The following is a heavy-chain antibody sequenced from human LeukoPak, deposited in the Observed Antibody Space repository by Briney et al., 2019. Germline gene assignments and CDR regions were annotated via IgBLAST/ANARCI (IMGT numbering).Heavy chain of an antibody. Sequence: GGSLRLSCTASGFTFSNFAMSWVRQAPGKGLEWVSSMSGVGVSTYYADSVKGRFTISRDNSKNTLYLQMHSLRAEDTAVYYCAKDRRGYSAFDIWGQGTMVTVSS. CDR2: MSGVGVST. CDR1: GFTFSNFA. CDR3: AKDRRGYSAFDI. J-gene: IGHJ3*02. V-gene: IGHV3-23*01. D-gene: IGHD3-22*01.